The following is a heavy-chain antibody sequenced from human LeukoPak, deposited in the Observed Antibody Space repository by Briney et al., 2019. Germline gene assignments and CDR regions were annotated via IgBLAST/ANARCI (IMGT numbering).Heavy chain of an antibody. CDR1: GYTFTSYD. Sequence: ASVKVSCKASGYTFTSYDINWVRQATGQGLEWMGWMNPNSGNTGYAQKFQGRVTMPRNTSISTAYMELSSLRSEDTAVYYCARGDWRWLQSDYWGQGTLVTVSS. D-gene: IGHD5-24*01. CDR2: MNPNSGNT. CDR3: ARGDWRWLQSDY. J-gene: IGHJ4*02. V-gene: IGHV1-8*01.